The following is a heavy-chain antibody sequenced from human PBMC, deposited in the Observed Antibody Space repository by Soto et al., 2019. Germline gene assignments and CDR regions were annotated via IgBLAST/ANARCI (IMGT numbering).Heavy chain of an antibody. D-gene: IGHD2-2*01. V-gene: IGHV4-31*03. CDR1: GGSISSGGYY. J-gene: IGHJ6*03. CDR2: IYYSGST. Sequence: QVQLQESGPGLVKPSQTLSLTCTVSGGSISSGGYYWSWIRQHPGKGLEWIGYIYYSGSTYYNPSLKSRVTISVDTSKNQFSLKLSYVTAADTAVYYCARGNLYCSSTSCHIGDMDVWGKGTTVTVSS. CDR3: ARGNLYCSSTSCHIGDMDV.